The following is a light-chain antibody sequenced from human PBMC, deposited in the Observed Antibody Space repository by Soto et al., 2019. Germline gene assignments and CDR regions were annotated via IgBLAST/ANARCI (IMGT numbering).Light chain of an antibody. CDR2: GAS. CDR1: QTVSNNY. CDR3: QQYNNWPPIT. V-gene: IGKV3-20*01. J-gene: IGKJ5*01. Sequence: EIVLTQSPATLSLPPGDRATLSCRASQTVSNNYLAWCQQKPGQAPRVIMYGASRRATGIPDRFSGGGSGTDFTLTISRLEPEDFAVYYCQQYNNWPPITFGQGTRLEIK.